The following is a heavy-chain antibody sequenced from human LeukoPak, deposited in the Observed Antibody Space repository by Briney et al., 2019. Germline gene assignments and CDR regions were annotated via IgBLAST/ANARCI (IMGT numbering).Heavy chain of an antibody. J-gene: IGHJ6*03. CDR3: ARLKTTVVTRYYYYYMDV. CDR1: GGSFSGNY. Sequence: SETLSLTCAVYGGSFSGNYWSWIRQPPGKGLEWIGNSGSSNYNPSLKSRVTISVDTSKNQFALKLSSVTAADTAVYYCARLKTTVVTRYYYYYMDVWGKGTTVTVSS. V-gene: IGHV4-34*01. CDR2: SGSS. D-gene: IGHD4-23*01.